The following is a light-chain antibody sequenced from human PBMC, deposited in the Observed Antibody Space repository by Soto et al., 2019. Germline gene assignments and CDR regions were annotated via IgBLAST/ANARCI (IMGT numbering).Light chain of an antibody. J-gene: IGLJ7*01. V-gene: IGLV1-44*01. CDR1: SSNIAGNT. Sequence: QSVLTQQPSLSGTPGQRVTISCSGSSSNIAGNTVHWYQHLPGTAPKLLIYINDQRPSGVPGRFSASTSGTSASLAISGLQSDDEADYYCATWDDDLNAAVFGGGTQLTVL. CDR3: ATWDDDLNAAV. CDR2: IND.